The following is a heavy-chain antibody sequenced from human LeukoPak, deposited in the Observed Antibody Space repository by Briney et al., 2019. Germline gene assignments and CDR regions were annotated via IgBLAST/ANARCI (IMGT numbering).Heavy chain of an antibody. CDR2: IYYSGST. Sequence: SETLSLTCTVSGDSISSSNYYWAWIRLPPGKGLEWIGSIYYSGSTYYNPSLESRVTLSVDTSKNQFSLKLSSVTAADTAVYYCARFQYSYASNYWGQGTLVTVSS. J-gene: IGHJ4*02. D-gene: IGHD2-2*01. CDR3: ARFQYSYASNY. V-gene: IGHV4-39*01. CDR1: GDSISSSNYY.